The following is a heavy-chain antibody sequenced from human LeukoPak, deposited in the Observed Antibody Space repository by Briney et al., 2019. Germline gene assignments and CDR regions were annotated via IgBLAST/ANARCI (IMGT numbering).Heavy chain of an antibody. D-gene: IGHD2-15*01. V-gene: IGHV6-1*01. Sequence: SQTLSLTCAISGDSVSSNSDAWTWIRQSPSRGLEWLGRTYYRSKWYNDYAVSVKSRITINPDTSKNQFSLQLSSVTPEDTAVYYCARAGGGSCYFDYWGQGTVVTVSS. CDR2: TYYRSKWYN. J-gene: IGHJ4*02. CDR3: ARAGGGSCYFDY. CDR1: GDSVSSNSDA.